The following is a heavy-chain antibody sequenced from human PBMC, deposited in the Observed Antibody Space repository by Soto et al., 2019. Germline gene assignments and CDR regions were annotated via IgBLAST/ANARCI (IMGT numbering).Heavy chain of an antibody. Sequence: GGSLRLSCAASGFTFSNAWMSWGRQAPGKGLEWGGRIKSKTDGGTTDYAAPVKGRFTISRDDSKNTLYLQMKSLKTEDTAVYYCTTDCSSTRCYPMNDYWGQGTLVSVS. J-gene: IGHJ4*02. CDR3: TTDCSSTRCYPMNDY. CDR2: IKSKTDGGTT. D-gene: IGHD2-2*01. CDR1: GFTFSNAW. V-gene: IGHV3-15*01.